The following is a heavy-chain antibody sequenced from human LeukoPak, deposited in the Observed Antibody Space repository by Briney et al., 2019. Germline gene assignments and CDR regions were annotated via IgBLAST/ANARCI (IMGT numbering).Heavy chain of an antibody. V-gene: IGHV4-39*01. Sequence: EPSETLSLTCTVSGGSISSSSYYWGWIRQPPGKGLEWIGCIYYSGSTYYNPSLKSRVTISVDTSKNQFSLKLSSVTAADTAVYYCARHQGTVLAWTYYFDYWGQGPLVTVSS. CDR1: GGSISSSSYY. CDR2: IYYSGST. J-gene: IGHJ4*02. CDR3: ARHQGTVLAWTYYFDY. D-gene: IGHD4-17*01.